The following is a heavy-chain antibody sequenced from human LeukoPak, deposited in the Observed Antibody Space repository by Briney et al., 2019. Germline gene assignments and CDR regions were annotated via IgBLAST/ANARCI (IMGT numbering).Heavy chain of an antibody. J-gene: IGHJ4*02. CDR2: INHSGST. Sequence: SETLSLTCAVYGGSFSGYYWSWIRQPPGKGLEWIGEINHSGSTNYNPPLKSRVTISVDTSKNQFSLKLSSVTAADTAVYYCATRAGSGYYYVDYWGQGTLVTVSS. CDR1: GGSFSGYY. V-gene: IGHV4-34*01. D-gene: IGHD3-22*01. CDR3: ATRAGSGYYYVDY.